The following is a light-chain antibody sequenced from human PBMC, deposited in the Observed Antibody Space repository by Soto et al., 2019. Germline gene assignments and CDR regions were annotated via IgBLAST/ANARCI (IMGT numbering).Light chain of an antibody. CDR1: SSDVGGYNY. Sequence: QSALTQPASVSGSPGQSITISCTGTSSDVGGYNYVSWYQQHPGKAPKLMIYEVSNRPSGVSNRFSGSKSGNTDSLAISGLQAEAEADYYCTSYTSSSTWVFGGGTKLTVL. CDR3: TSYTSSSTWV. V-gene: IGLV2-14*01. CDR2: EVS. J-gene: IGLJ3*02.